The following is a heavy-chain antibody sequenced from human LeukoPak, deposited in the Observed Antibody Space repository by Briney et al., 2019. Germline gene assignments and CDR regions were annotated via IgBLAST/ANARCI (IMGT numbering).Heavy chain of an antibody. D-gene: IGHD5-18*01. CDR3: AKGIHGYTYGRDAFDI. Sequence: GGSLRLSCAASGFTFDDYAMHWVRQAPGKGLEWISSISWNSGTIGYADSVEGRFTISRDNAKNSLYLQMNTLRGEDTALYYCAKGIHGYTYGRDAFDIWGQGTMVTVSS. J-gene: IGHJ3*02. V-gene: IGHV3-9*01. CDR2: ISWNSGTI. CDR1: GFTFDDYA.